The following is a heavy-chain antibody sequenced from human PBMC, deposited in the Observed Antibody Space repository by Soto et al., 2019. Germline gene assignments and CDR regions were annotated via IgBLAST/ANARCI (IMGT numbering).Heavy chain of an antibody. D-gene: IGHD2-15*01. J-gene: IGHJ6*02. CDR3: AREGRDCIGASCPRPSHGGCCYGMDV. CDR1: GYTFTSYD. V-gene: IGHV1-46*01. Sequence: ASVKVSCKASGYTFTSYDMRWVRQAPGQGLEWMGIINPSGGGTSYAQNFQGRVTMTRDTSTSTVYMELESLRSEDTAVYYCAREGRDCIGASCPRPSHGGCCYGMDVWGQGTTVTVSS. CDR2: INPSGGGT.